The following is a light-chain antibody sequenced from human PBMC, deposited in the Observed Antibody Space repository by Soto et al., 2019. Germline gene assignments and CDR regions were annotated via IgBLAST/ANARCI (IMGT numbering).Light chain of an antibody. CDR3: QQYGSSQYT. V-gene: IGKV3-20*01. CDR2: GAS. CDR1: QSVNSNY. J-gene: IGKJ2*01. Sequence: EIVLTQSPATLSLSPGERATLSCRASQSVNSNYLAWYQQKPGQAPRLLIFGASSRATGIPDRFSGSGSGTDFTLTISRLEPADCAVYYCQQYGSSQYTFGQGTKLEI.